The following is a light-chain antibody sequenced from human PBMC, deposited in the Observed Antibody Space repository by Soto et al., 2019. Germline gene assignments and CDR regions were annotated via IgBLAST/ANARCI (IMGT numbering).Light chain of an antibody. Sequence: DIQMTQSPSTLSASVGDRVTITCRASQSISGWLAWYQQKPGTAPKLLIYEASNLESGVPSRFNGSGSGTEFTLTISSLQPDDFATYYCQQDYSDWTFGQGTKVEIK. CDR3: QQDYSDWT. CDR2: EAS. CDR1: QSISGW. J-gene: IGKJ1*01. V-gene: IGKV1-5*01.